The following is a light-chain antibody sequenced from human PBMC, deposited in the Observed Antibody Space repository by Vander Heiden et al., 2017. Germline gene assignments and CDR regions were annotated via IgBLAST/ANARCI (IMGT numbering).Light chain of an antibody. V-gene: IGLV3-9*01. CDR2: RDN. Sequence: SYDLTHALSVSVTGGQTAGITWGGKNIGRKNGDGNQQKPGQAPALGIYRDNNRPSGIPGRLSGSNSGNTATLTISSAQVGDEADYFCQVWDNGSVVFGGGTKLTVL. CDR1: NIGRKN. CDR3: QVWDNGSVV. J-gene: IGLJ3*02.